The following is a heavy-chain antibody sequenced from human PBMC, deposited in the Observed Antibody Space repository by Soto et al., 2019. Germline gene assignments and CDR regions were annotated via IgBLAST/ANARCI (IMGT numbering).Heavy chain of an antibody. CDR3: AKVQYYDYVWGSYRANWFDP. CDR1: GFTLSSYA. J-gene: IGHJ5*02. Sequence: PGGSLRLSCAASGFTLSSYAMSWVRQAPGKGLEWVSAISGSGGSTYYADSVKGRFTISRDNSKNTLYLQMNSLRAEDTAVYYCAKVQYYDYVWGSYRANWFDPWGHGTLVTDPS. V-gene: IGHV3-23*01. CDR2: ISGSGGST. D-gene: IGHD3-16*02.